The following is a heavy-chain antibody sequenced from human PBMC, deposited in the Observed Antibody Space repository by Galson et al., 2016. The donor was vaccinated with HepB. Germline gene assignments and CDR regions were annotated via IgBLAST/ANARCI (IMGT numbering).Heavy chain of an antibody. Sequence: SLRLSCAASGFTFRNYGMHWVRQAPGKGLEWVAVISYDGSNKYYADSVKGRFTISRDNSKNTLYLQLDSLRAEDTALYYCAKGSRGARPYYFDYWGQGTLVTASS. J-gene: IGHJ4*02. CDR3: AKGSRGARPYYFDY. CDR2: ISYDGSNK. CDR1: GFTFRNYG. D-gene: IGHD6-19*01. V-gene: IGHV3-30*18.